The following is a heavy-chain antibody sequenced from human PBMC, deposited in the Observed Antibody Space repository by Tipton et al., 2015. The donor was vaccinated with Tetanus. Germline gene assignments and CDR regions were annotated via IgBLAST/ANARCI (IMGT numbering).Heavy chain of an antibody. V-gene: IGHV4-59*08. CDR1: GDSVSRNY. Sequence: TLSLTCTVSGDSVSRNYWSWIRQSPRKGLEWIGYIYSGGTTKYNPSLRSRVSISADTSKNQFSLKLNYVTAADTAVYYCARHAARNSDFDYWGQGTLVTVSS. CDR3: ARHAARNSDFDY. J-gene: IGHJ4*02. CDR2: IYSGGTT. D-gene: IGHD6-25*01.